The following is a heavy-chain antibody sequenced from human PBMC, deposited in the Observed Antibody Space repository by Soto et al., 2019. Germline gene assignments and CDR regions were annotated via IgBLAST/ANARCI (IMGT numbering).Heavy chain of an antibody. V-gene: IGHV3-48*02. Sequence: EVQLVESGGGLVQPGGSLRLSCAASGFTFSSYSMNWVRQAPGKGLEWVSYISSSSSTIYYADSVKGRFTISRDNAKNSLYLQMISLSDEDTAVYYCARGQIGGYEDYWGQGTLVTVSS. D-gene: IGHD5-12*01. CDR1: GFTFSSYS. J-gene: IGHJ4*02. CDR3: ARGQIGGYEDY. CDR2: ISSSSSTI.